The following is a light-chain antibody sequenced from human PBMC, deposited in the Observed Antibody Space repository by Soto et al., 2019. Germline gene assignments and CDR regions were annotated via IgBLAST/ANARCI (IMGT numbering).Light chain of an antibody. J-gene: IGKJ2*01. V-gene: IGKV1-27*01. CDR2: AAS. Sequence: DVQMTQSPSSLSASVGDRVTITCRASRDISSSLAWYQQKPGKVPKLLIYAASTLHAGVQSRFSGSGSGTFLTITINSLQPEDIANYYYQKSHSAPNTFGRGTRLEIK. CDR3: QKSHSAPNT. CDR1: RDISSS.